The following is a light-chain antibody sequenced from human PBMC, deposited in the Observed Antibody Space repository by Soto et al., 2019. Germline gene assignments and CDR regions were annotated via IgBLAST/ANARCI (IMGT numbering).Light chain of an antibody. Sequence: QSVLTQPPSVSGAPGQRVTISCTGSSSNIGAGYDVHWYQQLPGTAPKLLIYGNSNRPSGVPDRFSGSKSGTSASLAITGLQAEDEADYYCQSYDSSMSGDVFGTGTKGTVL. CDR3: QSYDSSMSGDV. CDR1: SSNIGAGYD. J-gene: IGLJ1*01. V-gene: IGLV1-40*01. CDR2: GNS.